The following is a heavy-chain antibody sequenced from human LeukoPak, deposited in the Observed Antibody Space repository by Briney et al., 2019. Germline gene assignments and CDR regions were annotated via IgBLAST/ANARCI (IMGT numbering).Heavy chain of an antibody. V-gene: IGHV3-21*01. CDR2: ISSSSSYI. CDR3: ARDFGYCSSTSCYAFDI. J-gene: IGHJ3*02. Sequence: GGSLRLSCAASGFTFSSYSMNWVRQAPGKGLEWVSSISSSSSYIYYADSVRGRFTISRDNAKNSLYLQMNSLRAEDTAVYYCARDFGYCSSTSCYAFDIWGQGTMVTVSS. CDR1: GFTFSSYS. D-gene: IGHD2-2*03.